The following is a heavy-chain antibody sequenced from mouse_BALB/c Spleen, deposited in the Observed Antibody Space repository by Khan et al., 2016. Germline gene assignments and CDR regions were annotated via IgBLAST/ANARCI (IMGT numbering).Heavy chain of an antibody. Sequence: EVELVESGGGLVQPGGSLNLSCAASGFDFSRYWMSWARQAPGKGQEWIGEINPGSSTINYTPSLKDKFIISRDNAKNTLYLQMSKVRSEDTALYYCARLGYGYAMDYWGQGPSVTVSS. CDR1: GFDFSRYW. D-gene: IGHD1-1*01. CDR3: ARLGYGYAMDY. V-gene: IGHV4-2*02. CDR2: INPGSSTI. J-gene: IGHJ4*01.